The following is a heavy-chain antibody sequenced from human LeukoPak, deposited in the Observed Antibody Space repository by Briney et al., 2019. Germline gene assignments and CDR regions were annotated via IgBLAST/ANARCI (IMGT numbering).Heavy chain of an antibody. Sequence: GASVKVSCKASGYTFTGYYMHWVRHAPGQGLEWMGWINPNSGGTNYAQKFQGRVTMTRDTSISTAYMELSRLRSDDTAVYYCARGPKITIFGVVTRKNWFDPWGQGTLVAVSS. D-gene: IGHD3-3*01. J-gene: IGHJ5*02. CDR3: ARGPKITIFGVVTRKNWFDP. CDR1: GYTFTGYY. V-gene: IGHV1-2*02. CDR2: INPNSGGT.